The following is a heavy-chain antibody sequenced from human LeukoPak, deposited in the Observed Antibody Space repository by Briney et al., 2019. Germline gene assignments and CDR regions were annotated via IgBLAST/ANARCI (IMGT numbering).Heavy chain of an antibody. CDR1: GGSFNCYY. CDR2: INHIGTT. CDR3: ARLVVTAPQYHYYMDV. J-gene: IGHJ6*03. V-gene: IGHV4-34*01. Sequence: SETLSLTCNVSGGSFNCYYWTWIRQPPGKGLEWIAEINHIGTTNHNPSLKSRVSVSTDTSKNQFFLKLTSVTAADTALYYCARLVVTAPQYHYYMDVWGEGTTVTVSS. D-gene: IGHD2-21*02.